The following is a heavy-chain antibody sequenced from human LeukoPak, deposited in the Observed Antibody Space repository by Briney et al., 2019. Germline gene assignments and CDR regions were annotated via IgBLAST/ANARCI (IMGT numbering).Heavy chain of an antibody. V-gene: IGHV3-33*01. Sequence: PGRSLRLSCAASGFTFSSYGMHWVRQAPGKGLEWVAVIWYDGSKIYYADSVKGRFTISRDNSKNTLFLQINSLRAEDTAVYYCARGMKYYDFWIGYYPYWGQGTLVTVSS. J-gene: IGHJ4*02. D-gene: IGHD3-3*01. CDR2: IWYDGSKI. CDR1: GFTFSSYG. CDR3: ARGMKYYDFWIGYYPY.